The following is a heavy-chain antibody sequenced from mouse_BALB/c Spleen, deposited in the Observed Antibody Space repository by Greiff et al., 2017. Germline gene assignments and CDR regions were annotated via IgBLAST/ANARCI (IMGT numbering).Heavy chain of an antibody. CDR2: INSNGGST. Sequence: EVQGVESGGGLVQPGGSLKLSCAASGFTFSSYGMSWVRQTPDKRLELVATINSNGGSTYYPDSVKGRFTISRDNAKNTLYLQMSSLKSEDTAMYYCARDVYYDYDYFDYWGQGTTLTVSS. CDR1: GFTFSSYG. J-gene: IGHJ2*01. V-gene: IGHV5-6-3*01. D-gene: IGHD2-4*01. CDR3: ARDVYYDYDYFDY.